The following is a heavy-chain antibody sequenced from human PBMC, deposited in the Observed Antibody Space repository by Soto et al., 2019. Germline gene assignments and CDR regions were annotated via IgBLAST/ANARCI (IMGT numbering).Heavy chain of an antibody. CDR1: GGSFSGYY. J-gene: IGHJ6*02. V-gene: IGHV4-34*01. Sequence: ASETLSLTCAVYGGSFSGYYWSWIRQPPGKGLEWIGEINHSGSTNYNPSLKSRVTISVGTSKNQFSLKLSSVTAADTAVYYCARDREYQLLYYYYYGMDVWGQGTTVTVSS. CDR2: INHSGST. D-gene: IGHD2-2*01. CDR3: ARDREYQLLYYYYYGMDV.